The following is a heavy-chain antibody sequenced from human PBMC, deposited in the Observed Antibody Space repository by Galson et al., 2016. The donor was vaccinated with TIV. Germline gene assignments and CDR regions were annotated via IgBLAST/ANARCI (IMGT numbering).Heavy chain of an antibody. CDR2: IIPIFGTA. CDR3: ARGSGDTYYYYFGMDV. J-gene: IGHJ6*02. D-gene: IGHD4-17*01. CDR1: GYTFTA. V-gene: IGHV1-69*13. Sequence: SVKVSCKASGYTFTAISWVRQAPGQGLEWMGGIIPIFGTANYAQKFQGRVTITADEFPSAAYMELNSLRSEDTAVYYCARGSGDTYYYYFGMDVWGQGTTVTVSS.